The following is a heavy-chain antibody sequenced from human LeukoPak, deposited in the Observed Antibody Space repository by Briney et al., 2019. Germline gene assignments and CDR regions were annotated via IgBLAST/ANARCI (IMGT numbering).Heavy chain of an antibody. CDR2: ISGSGGGT. D-gene: IGHD4-17*01. Sequence: PGGSLRLSCAASGFTFSSYAMSWVRQAPGKGLEWVSAISGSGGGTYYADSVKGRFTISRDNSKNTLYLQMNSLRAEDTAVYYCAKGSYGDYDFDYWGQGTLVTVSS. J-gene: IGHJ4*02. V-gene: IGHV3-23*01. CDR1: GFTFSSYA. CDR3: AKGSYGDYDFDY.